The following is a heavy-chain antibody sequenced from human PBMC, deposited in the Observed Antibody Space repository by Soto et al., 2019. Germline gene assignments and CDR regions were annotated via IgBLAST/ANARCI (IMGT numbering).Heavy chain of an antibody. Sequence: QVQLQESGPGLVKPSETLSLTCTVSGASINSNYWTWIRQPPGKGLEWIGSIYFSGSTNYSPSLKGRVTISVDRSKSQFSLNLSSVTAADTAMYYCARELSYGMDVWGQGTTVIVSS. CDR1: GASINSNY. V-gene: IGHV4-59*01. CDR3: ARELSYGMDV. J-gene: IGHJ6*02. CDR2: IYFSGST.